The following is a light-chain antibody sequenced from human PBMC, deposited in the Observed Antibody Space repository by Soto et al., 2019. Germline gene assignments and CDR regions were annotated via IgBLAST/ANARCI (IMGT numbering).Light chain of an antibody. CDR3: SSCAGGGSPVL. CDR1: SSDVGGYNY. J-gene: IGLJ2*01. Sequence: QSALTQPPSASGSLGQSVTISCTGTSSDVGGYNYVSWHQQHPGKAPKVMIYEVTKRPPGVPDRFSGYKTGNTGSLTVSGLQAEDEADYYCSSCAGGGSPVLLGGGTQVTVL. CDR2: EVT. V-gene: IGLV2-8*01.